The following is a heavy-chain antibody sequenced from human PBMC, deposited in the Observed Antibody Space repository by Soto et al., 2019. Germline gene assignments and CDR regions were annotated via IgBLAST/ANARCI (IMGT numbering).Heavy chain of an antibody. D-gene: IGHD3-10*01. Sequence: GGSLRLSCAASGFTFNSYAMHWVRQAPGKGLEWVAVVSYDGSDKYYADSVKGRFTISRDNSKNTLYLQMNSLRPEDTAVYYCVRGDGPMIRGETYWGQGA. J-gene: IGHJ4*02. V-gene: IGHV3-30-3*01. CDR2: VSYDGSDK. CDR1: GFTFNSYA. CDR3: VRGDGPMIRGETY.